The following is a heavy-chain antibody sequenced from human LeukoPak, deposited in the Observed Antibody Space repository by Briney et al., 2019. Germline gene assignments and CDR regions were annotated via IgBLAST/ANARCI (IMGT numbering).Heavy chain of an antibody. V-gene: IGHV4-39*06. Sequence: PSETLSLTCTVSGGSISSSSYYWGWIRQPPGKGLEWIGSIYYSGSTYYNPSLKSRVTISVDTSKNQIALELSSVTAADTAVYYCAREIVGGFNPGAYWGQGTLVTV. CDR2: IYYSGST. CDR1: GGSISSSSYY. D-gene: IGHD1-14*01. CDR3: AREIVGGFNPGAY. J-gene: IGHJ4*02.